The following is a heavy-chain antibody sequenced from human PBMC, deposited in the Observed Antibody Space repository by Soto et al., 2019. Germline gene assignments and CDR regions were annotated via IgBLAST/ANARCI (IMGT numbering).Heavy chain of an antibody. CDR3: AREMYYDFWSGALDY. CDR2: IYYSGST. CDR1: GGSISSYY. Sequence: PLETLSLTCTVSGGSISSYYWSWIRQPPGKGLEWIGYIYYSGSTNYNPSLKSRVTISVDTSKNQFSLKLSSVTAADTAVYYCAREMYYDFWSGALDYWGQGTLVTVSS. J-gene: IGHJ4*02. V-gene: IGHV4-59*01. D-gene: IGHD3-3*01.